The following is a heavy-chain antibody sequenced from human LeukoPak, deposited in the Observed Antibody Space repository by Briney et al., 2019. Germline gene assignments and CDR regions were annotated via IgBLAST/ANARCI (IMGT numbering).Heavy chain of an antibody. CDR1: GFTVSSNY. Sequence: GGSLRLSCAASGFTVSSNYMSWVRQAPGKGLEWVSVIYSGGSTYYADSVKGRFTISRDNSKNTLYLQTNSLRAEDTAVYYCARDGYSSSWRYFQHWGQGTLVTVSS. V-gene: IGHV3-53*01. D-gene: IGHD6-13*01. J-gene: IGHJ1*01. CDR3: ARDGYSSSWRYFQH. CDR2: IYSGGST.